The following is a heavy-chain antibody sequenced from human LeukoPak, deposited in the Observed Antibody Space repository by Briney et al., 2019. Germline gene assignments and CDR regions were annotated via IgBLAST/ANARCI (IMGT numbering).Heavy chain of an antibody. Sequence: PGGSLRLSCAASGFAFSGYYMSWIRQAPGKGLEWLSYISSGGSAIHYADSVRGRFTTPRDNAKNSLYLQMNSLRAEDTAVYYWARARGSGVYFLDYWGQGTLVTFSS. CDR2: ISSGGSAI. CDR3: ARARGSGVYFLDY. J-gene: IGHJ4*02. D-gene: IGHD3-10*01. CDR1: GFAFSGYY. V-gene: IGHV3-11*01.